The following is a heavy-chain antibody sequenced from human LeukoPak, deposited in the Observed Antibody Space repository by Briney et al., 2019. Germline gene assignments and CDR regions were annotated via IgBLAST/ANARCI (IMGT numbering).Heavy chain of an antibody. V-gene: IGHV4-39*01. CDR2: IYYTGRT. CDR3: ARLRLVRADDAIDYYYYIDI. J-gene: IGHJ6*03. CDR1: NGSISSSSYS. D-gene: IGHD2-21*01. Sequence: SETLSLTCTVSNGSISSSSYSWDWIPQPPGKGLEWIGTIYYTGRTNYNPSLKSRVTISVDMSKNQFSLKLTSVTAADTAVYYCARLRLVRADDAIDYYYYIDIWGKGTTVTVSS.